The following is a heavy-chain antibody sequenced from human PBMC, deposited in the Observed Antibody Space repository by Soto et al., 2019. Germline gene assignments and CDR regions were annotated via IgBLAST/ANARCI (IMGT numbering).Heavy chain of an antibody. J-gene: IGHJ2*01. CDR1: GGSISFSSYY. CDR2: IYYSGST. V-gene: IGHV4-39*01. Sequence: PSETLSLTWTVSGGSISFSSYYWGWITQPPGKGLEWMGSIYYSGSTYYNPPLKSRVTISVDTSKNRVSLKLSSVTAADTAVYYCAQKVGDYGDYWYFDLWGRGTLLTVSS. CDR3: AQKVGDYGDYWYFDL. D-gene: IGHD4-17*01.